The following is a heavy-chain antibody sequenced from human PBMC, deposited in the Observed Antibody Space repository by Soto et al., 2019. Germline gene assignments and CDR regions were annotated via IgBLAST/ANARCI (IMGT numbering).Heavy chain of an antibody. D-gene: IGHD1-1*01. V-gene: IGHV1-69*06. CDR2: IIPIFGTA. J-gene: IGHJ4*02. CDR1: GGTFSSYA. Sequence: SVKVSCKASGGTFSSYAISWVRQAPGQGLEWMGGIIPIFGTANYAQKFQGRVTITADKSTSTAYMALSSLRSEGTAVYYCAREGTTGTARKFDYWGQGTLVTVSS. CDR3: AREGTTGTARKFDY.